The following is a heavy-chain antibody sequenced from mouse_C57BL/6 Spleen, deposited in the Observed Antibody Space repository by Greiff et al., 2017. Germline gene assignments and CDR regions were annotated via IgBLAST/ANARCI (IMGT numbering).Heavy chain of an antibody. V-gene: IGHV1-55*01. J-gene: IGHJ1*03. CDR1: GYTFTSYW. Sequence: VQVVESGAELVKPGASVKMSCKASGYTFTSYWITWVKQRPGQGLEWIGDIYPGSGSTNYNEKFKSKATLTVDTSSSTAYMQLSSLTSEDSAVYYCANGSSYDWYFDVWGTGTTVTVSS. CDR3: ANGSSYDWYFDV. CDR2: IYPGSGST. D-gene: IGHD1-1*01.